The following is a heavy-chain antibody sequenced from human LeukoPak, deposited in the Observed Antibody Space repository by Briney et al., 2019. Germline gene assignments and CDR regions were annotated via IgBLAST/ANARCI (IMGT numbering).Heavy chain of an antibody. CDR3: ARTSLGSGSYFTNGRKCMDV. Sequence: GGSLRLSCAASGFTVSSNYMSWVRQAPGKGLEWVSGINWNGGSTGYADSVKGRFTISRDNAKNSLYLQMNSLRAEDTALYYCARTSLGSGSYFTNGRKCMDVWGKGTTVTVSS. D-gene: IGHD1-26*01. CDR1: GFTVSSNY. V-gene: IGHV3-20*04. J-gene: IGHJ6*03. CDR2: INWNGGST.